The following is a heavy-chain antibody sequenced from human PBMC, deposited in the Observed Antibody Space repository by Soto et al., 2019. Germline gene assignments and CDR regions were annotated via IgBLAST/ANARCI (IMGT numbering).Heavy chain of an antibody. Sequence: PGGSLRLSCPASGFSFTAFHLHWVRQTPGKGLEWVAHISSGGTTKYFADSVRGRFTISRDTSKNILLLPLDNGIVEGSGVYYCARDWDGGHYTYIDFWGPGTMVTVSS. V-gene: IGHV3-30-3*01. J-gene: IGHJ4*01. CDR2: ISSGGTTK. CDR3: ARDWDGGHYTYIDF. CDR1: GFSFTAFH. D-gene: IGHD4-4*01.